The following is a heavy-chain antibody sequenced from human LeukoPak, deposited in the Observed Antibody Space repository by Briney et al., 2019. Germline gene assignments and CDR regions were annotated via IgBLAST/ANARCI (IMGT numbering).Heavy chain of an antibody. D-gene: IGHD6-19*01. J-gene: IGHJ3*02. CDR2: INPNSGGT. CDR3: ARQSSYSSGWYAFDI. V-gene: IGHV1-2*02. CDR1: GYTFTGYY. Sequence: ASVKVSCKASGYTFTGYYMHWVRQAPGQGLEWMGWINPNSGGTNYAQKFQVRVTMTRDTSISTAHMELSRLRSDDTAVYYCARQSSYSSGWYAFDIWGQGTMVTVSS.